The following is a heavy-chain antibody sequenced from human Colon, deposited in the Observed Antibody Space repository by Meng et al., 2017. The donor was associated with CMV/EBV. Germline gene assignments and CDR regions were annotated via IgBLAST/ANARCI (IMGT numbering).Heavy chain of an antibody. CDR2: SYYTGST. D-gene: IGHD2-2*01. J-gene: IGHJ4*01. Sequence: QVQLQQWGAGLLKPSETLSLTCAVYGESFSGYYWTWIRQPPGRGLEWIGESYYTGSTNYSPSLKSRVTISLDTSKNQFSLKLNSVTAADTAVYYCARARKSSCWEVLDYWGHGTLVTVSS. CDR1: GESFSGYY. CDR3: ARARKSSCWEVLDY. V-gene: IGHV4-34*01.